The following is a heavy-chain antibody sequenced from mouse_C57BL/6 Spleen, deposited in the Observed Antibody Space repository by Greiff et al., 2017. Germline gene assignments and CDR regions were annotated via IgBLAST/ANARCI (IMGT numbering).Heavy chain of an antibody. CDR2: IWSGGST. D-gene: IGHD2-4*01. CDR3: ARERDYDYDFDV. J-gene: IGHJ1*03. Sequence: VQLQQSGPGLVQPSQSLSITCTVSGFSLTSYGVHWVRQSPGQGLEWLGVIWSGGSTDYNAAFISRLSISKDNSKSQVFVKMNRLQADDTAIYYCARERDYDYDFDVWGTGTTVTVSS. V-gene: IGHV2-2*01. CDR1: GFSLTSYG.